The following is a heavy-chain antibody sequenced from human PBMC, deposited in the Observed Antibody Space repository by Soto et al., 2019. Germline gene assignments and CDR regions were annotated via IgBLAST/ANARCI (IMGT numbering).Heavy chain of an antibody. V-gene: IGHV3-30-3*01. J-gene: IGHJ4*02. D-gene: IGHD4-17*01. CDR2: ISYDGSNK. CDR1: GFTFSSYA. CDR3: SKGLPPYGAYTSNFDY. Sequence: QVQLLESGGGVVQPGRSLRLSCAASGFTFSSYAMHWVRQAPGKGLEWVAVISYDGSNKYYADSVKGRFTISRDNSKNTLYLQMNSLRAEDTAVYYCSKGLPPYGAYTSNFDYWGQGTLVTVSS.